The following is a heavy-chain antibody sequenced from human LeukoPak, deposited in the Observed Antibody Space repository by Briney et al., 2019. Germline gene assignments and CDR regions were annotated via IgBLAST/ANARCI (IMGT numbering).Heavy chain of an antibody. Sequence: PGGSLRLSCAASGFTFSNYWMHWVRQAPGKGLVWVSRINSDGSSTSYADSVKGRFTISRDNAKNSLYLQMNSLRAEDSAVYYCAKASYPHSGAWYNLLSWGQGTLVTVSS. CDR2: INSDGSST. CDR1: GFTFSNYW. D-gene: IGHD6-13*01. J-gene: IGHJ5*02. V-gene: IGHV3-74*01. CDR3: AKASYPHSGAWYNLLS.